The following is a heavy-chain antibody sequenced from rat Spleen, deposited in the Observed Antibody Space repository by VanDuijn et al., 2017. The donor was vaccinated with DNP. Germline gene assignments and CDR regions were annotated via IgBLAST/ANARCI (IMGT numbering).Heavy chain of an antibody. CDR3: TRDSYYSSPYFDF. Sequence: EVQLVESDGGLVQPGRSLKLSCAASGFTFSDYYMAWVRQAPTKGLEWVATVSYDGSSTYYRDSVKGRFTISRDNAKSTLYLQMDSLRSEDTATYYCTRDSYYSSPYFDFWGPGTMVTVSS. V-gene: IGHV5-29*01. J-gene: IGHJ1*01. CDR2: VSYDGSST. D-gene: IGHD1-2*01. CDR1: GFTFSDYY.